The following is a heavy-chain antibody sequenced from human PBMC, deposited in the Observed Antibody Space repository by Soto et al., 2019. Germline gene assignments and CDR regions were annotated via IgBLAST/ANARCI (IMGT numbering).Heavy chain of an antibody. CDR2: IFSNDEK. CDR3: ARRYYDFWSGYYAYYFAS. CDR1: GFSLSNARMG. V-gene: IGHV2-26*01. Sequence: SGPTLVNPTETLTLTCTVSGFSLSNARMGVSWIRQPPGKALEWLAHIFSNDEKSYSTSLKSRLTISKDTSKSQVVLTMTNMEPVDTATFYCARRYYDFWSGYYAYYFASWGQGTLVTVSS. D-gene: IGHD3-3*01. J-gene: IGHJ4*02.